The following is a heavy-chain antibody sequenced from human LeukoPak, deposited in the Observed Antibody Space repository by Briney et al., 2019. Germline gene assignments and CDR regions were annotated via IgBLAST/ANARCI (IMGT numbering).Heavy chain of an antibody. V-gene: IGHV4-30-4*01. CDR1: GGSISSGDYY. CDR3: ARDSGRGYSYGPLDY. D-gene: IGHD5-18*01. J-gene: IGHJ4*02. Sequence: SQTLSLTCTVSGGSISSGDYYWSWIRQPPGKGLEWIGYIYYSGSTYYNPSLKSRVTISVDTSKNQFSLKLGSVTAADTAVYYCARDSGRGYSYGPLDYWGQGTLVTVSS. CDR2: IYYSGST.